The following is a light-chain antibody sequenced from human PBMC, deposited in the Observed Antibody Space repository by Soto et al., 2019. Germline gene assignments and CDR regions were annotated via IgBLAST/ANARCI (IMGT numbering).Light chain of an antibody. CDR2: EVS. CDR1: SSDVGGYDF. J-gene: IGLJ2*01. CDR3: TSYAGSNNVV. V-gene: IGLV2-8*01. Sequence: QSVLTQPPSASGSPGQSVTISCTGTSSDVGGYDFVSWYQQHPGKAPKLMIYEVSKRRSGVPDRFSGSKSGNTASLTVSGLQAEDEGDYYCTSYAGSNNVVFGGGTKLTV.